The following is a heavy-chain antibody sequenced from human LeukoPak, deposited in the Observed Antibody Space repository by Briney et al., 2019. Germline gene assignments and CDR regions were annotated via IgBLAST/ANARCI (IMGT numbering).Heavy chain of an antibody. J-gene: IGHJ4*02. CDR2: FSGGGGS. CDR3: GKEVERHFDLRY. CDR1: GLTSGIYA. Sequence: GGSLRLSCAASGLTSGIYAMSWVRQAPGKGLEWVSAFSGGGGSFYADSVRGRFSISADKSRNILYLQMNGLRVEDTAVYYCGKEVERHFDLRYWGQGTPVTVSS. D-gene: IGHD2-15*01. V-gene: IGHV3-23*01.